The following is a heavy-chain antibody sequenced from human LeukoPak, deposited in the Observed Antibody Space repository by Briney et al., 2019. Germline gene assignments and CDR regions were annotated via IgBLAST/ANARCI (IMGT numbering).Heavy chain of an antibody. J-gene: IGHJ5*02. Sequence: GGSLRLSCAASGCTFSNYAMSWVRQAPGKGLEWVSGISSGGTGTYYADSVRGRFTISRDNSKITLYLQMDSLRVEDTAVYYCARAVPSWFDPWGQGTLVAVSS. CDR3: ARAVPSWFDP. CDR1: GCTFSNYA. D-gene: IGHD3-10*01. V-gene: IGHV3-23*01. CDR2: ISSGGTGT.